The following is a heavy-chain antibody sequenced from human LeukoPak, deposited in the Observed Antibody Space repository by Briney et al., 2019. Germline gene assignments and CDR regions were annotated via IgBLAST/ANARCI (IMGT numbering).Heavy chain of an antibody. CDR1: GGSISSSNW. CDR2: IYHSGST. D-gene: IGHD2-2*01. Sequence: PSGTLSLTCAVSGGSISSSNWWSWVRQPPGKGLEWIGEIYHSGSTNYNPSLKSRVTMSVDTSKNQFSLKLSSVTAADTAVYYCASEGYCSGTSCYSPQYFQHWGQGTLVTVSS. CDR3: ASEGYCSGTSCYSPQYFQH. V-gene: IGHV4-4*02. J-gene: IGHJ1*01.